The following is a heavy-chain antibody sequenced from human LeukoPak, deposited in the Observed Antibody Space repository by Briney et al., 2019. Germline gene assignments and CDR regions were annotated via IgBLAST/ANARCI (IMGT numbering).Heavy chain of an antibody. D-gene: IGHD3-22*01. V-gene: IGHV3-23*01. J-gene: IGHJ4*02. CDR1: RFTFSNYA. Sequence: GGSLGLSCAASRFTFSNYAMSWVRQAPGKGLEWVSTISGSGGSTYYADSVKGRFTISRDNSKNTLYLQMNSLRAEDTAVYYCAKDAGYYDSSASDYWGQGSLVTVSS. CDR3: AKDAGYYDSSASDY. CDR2: ISGSGGST.